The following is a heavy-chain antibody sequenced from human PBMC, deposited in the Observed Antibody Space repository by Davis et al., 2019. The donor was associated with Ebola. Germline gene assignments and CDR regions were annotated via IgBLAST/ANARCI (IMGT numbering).Heavy chain of an antibody. CDR2: IWPGDSDT. V-gene: IGHV5-51*01. J-gene: IGHJ4*02. CDR1: GYSFTTYW. D-gene: IGHD3-3*02. CDR3: ARSLGRCADSICLAGDN. Sequence: GESLKISCKASGYSFTTYWIGWVRQVPGKGLEWMGIIWPGDSDTRYSPSFQGQVTISADKSINTAYLQWSSLRASDSAMYYCARSLGRCADSICLAGDNWGQGTLVTVSS.